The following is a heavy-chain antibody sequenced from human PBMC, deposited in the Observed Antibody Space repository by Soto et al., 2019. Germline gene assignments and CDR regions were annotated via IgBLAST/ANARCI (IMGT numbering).Heavy chain of an antibody. Sequence: KPSETLSLTCIVSGGSITSGGSYWSWVRQHPGQGLEWIGHIYYSGSTYYNPSIKSRVSISVDTSKNQFSLKLSSVTAADAAVYYCARLDCSGGACYPWQGYFDYWGQGALVTVSS. J-gene: IGHJ4*02. V-gene: IGHV4-31*03. D-gene: IGHD2-15*01. CDR1: GGSITSGGSY. CDR3: ARLDCSGGACYPWQGYFDY. CDR2: IYYSGST.